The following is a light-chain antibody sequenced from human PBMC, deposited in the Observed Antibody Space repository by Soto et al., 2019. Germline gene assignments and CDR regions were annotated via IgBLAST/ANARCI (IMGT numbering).Light chain of an antibody. J-gene: IGKJ4*01. V-gene: IGKV1-12*01. Sequence: DIQVTQSQSSVSAAVGDRVTITCRASQGLVRWLAWYQQKPGKAPKLLIYAAPSCQSGVPSRFSGSRSGSDFTLTVSNLQPDDFATYYWQQTSSFPLTFGGGTKVESK. CDR3: QQTSSFPLT. CDR1: QGLVRW. CDR2: AAP.